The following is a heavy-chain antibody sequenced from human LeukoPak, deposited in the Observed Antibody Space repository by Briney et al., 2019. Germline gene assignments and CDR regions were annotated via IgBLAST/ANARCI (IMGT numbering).Heavy chain of an antibody. Sequence: QPGGSLRLSCASSEFTFSSYWMHWVRHAPGKGLVWVSRINSDGSSTSYADSVKGRFTISRDNAKNTLYLQMNSLRAEDTAVYYCARDWRGGSRNYYYYYMDVWGKGTTVTVSS. CDR3: ARDWRGGSRNYYYYYMDV. V-gene: IGHV3-74*01. J-gene: IGHJ6*03. CDR1: EFTFSSYW. CDR2: INSDGSST. D-gene: IGHD1-14*01.